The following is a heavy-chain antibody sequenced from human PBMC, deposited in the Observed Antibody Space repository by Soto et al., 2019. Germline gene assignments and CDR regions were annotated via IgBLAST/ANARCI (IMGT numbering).Heavy chain of an antibody. D-gene: IGHD3-3*01. CDR1: GGSISSNY. CDR3: ARSYPNTIFGVVPSRGLDV. CDR2: IYYTGST. Sequence: SETLSLTCIVSGGSISSNYWSWIRQPPGKGLEWIGYIYYTGSTNFNPSLKNRVIISVDTSKNQFSPKLSSVTAADTAVYYCARSYPNTIFGVVPSRGLDVWGQGTTVTVSS. V-gene: IGHV4-59*01. J-gene: IGHJ6*02.